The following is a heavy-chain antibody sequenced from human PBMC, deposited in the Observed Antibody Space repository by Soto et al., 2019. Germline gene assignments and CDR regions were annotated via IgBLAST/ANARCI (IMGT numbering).Heavy chain of an antibody. V-gene: IGHV4-34*01. CDR3: ARGLEYFQH. J-gene: IGHJ1*01. CDR2: ITNSGYT. CDR1: NGSFSVYY. Sequence: SETLSLTCDVFNGSFSVYYWSWIRQPPGKGLEWIGEITNSGYTNYNPSLKNRVTILIGRSKNHFSLKVTSVTAADTAVYYCARGLEYFQHWGQGTLVTVSS.